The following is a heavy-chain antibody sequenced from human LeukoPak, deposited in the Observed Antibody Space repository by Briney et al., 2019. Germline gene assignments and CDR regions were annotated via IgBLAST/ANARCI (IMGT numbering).Heavy chain of an antibody. V-gene: IGHV4-34*01. CDR1: GGSFSGYY. Sequence: PSETLSLTCAVYGGSFSGYYWSWIRQPPGKGLEWIGEINHSGSTNYNPSLKSRVTISVDTSKNQFSLKLSSVTAADTAVYYCARQTNPDYWGQGTLVTVSS. J-gene: IGHJ4*02. CDR2: INHSGST. CDR3: ARQTNPDY. D-gene: IGHD1/OR15-1a*01.